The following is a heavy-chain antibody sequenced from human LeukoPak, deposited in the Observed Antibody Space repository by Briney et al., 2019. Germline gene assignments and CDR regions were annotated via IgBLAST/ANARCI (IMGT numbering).Heavy chain of an antibody. J-gene: IGHJ4*02. Sequence: PGGSLRLSCAASGFTFSDYYMSWIRQAPGKGLEWVSYTSSSGSTIYYADSVKGRFTISRDNAKNSLYLQMNSLRAEDTAVYYCASLPGIAAAGFFDYWGQGTLVTVSS. CDR3: ASLPGIAAAGFFDY. CDR1: GFTFSDYY. V-gene: IGHV3-11*01. CDR2: TSSSGSTI. D-gene: IGHD6-13*01.